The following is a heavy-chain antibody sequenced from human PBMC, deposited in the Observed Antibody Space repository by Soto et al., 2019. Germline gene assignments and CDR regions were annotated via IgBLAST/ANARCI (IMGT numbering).Heavy chain of an antibody. CDR3: ARALYSSFPRYYYYGMDV. V-gene: IGHV4-30-4*01. J-gene: IGHJ6*02. D-gene: IGHD4-4*01. CDR1: GGSISSGDYY. CDR2: IYYSGST. Sequence: QVQLQESGPGLVKPSQTLSLTCTVSGGSISSGDYYWSWIRQPPWKGLEWIGYIYYSGSTYYNPSLKSRVTISVDTSKNQFSLKLSSVTAADTVVYYCARALYSSFPRYYYYGMDVWGQGTTVTVSS.